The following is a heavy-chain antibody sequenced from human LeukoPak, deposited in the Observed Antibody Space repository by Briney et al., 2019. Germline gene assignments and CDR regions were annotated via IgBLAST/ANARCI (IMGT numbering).Heavy chain of an antibody. Sequence: SETLSLXCTVSAGSISSGDYYWSWIRQPPGKGLEWIGYIYYSGITYYNPSLKSRVTISVDTSKNQFSLKLSSVTAADTAVYYCARDNWNDGPIDYWGQGTLVTVSS. J-gene: IGHJ4*02. CDR2: IYYSGIT. CDR1: AGSISSGDYY. CDR3: ARDNWNDGPIDY. V-gene: IGHV4-30-4*08. D-gene: IGHD1-1*01.